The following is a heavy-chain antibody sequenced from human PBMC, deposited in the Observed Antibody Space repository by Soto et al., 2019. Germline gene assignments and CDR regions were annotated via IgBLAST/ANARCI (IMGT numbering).Heavy chain of an antibody. D-gene: IGHD4-17*01. CDR2: IYYSGST. CDR1: GGSISSYY. Sequence: SETLSLTCTVSGGSISSYYWSWIRQPPGKGLEWIGYIYYSGSTNYNPSLKSRVTISVDTSKNQFSLRRSSVAAADTAVYYCAKGKETVTVYSCFDPWGQGTLVTVSS. J-gene: IGHJ5*02. V-gene: IGHV4-59*01. CDR3: AKGKETVTVYSCFDP.